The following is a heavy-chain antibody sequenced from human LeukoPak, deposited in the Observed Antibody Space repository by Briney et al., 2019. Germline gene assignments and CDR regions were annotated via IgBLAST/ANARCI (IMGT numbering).Heavy chain of an antibody. V-gene: IGHV4-59*01. CDR2: IYDSGST. D-gene: IGHD6-13*01. CDR3: AISYSSWHFDY. J-gene: IGHJ4*02. Sequence: PGGSLRLSCAASGFTFSSYEMNWVRQAPGKGLEWIGYIYDSGSTNYNPSLKSRVTISVDTSKNQFSLKLTSVTAADTAVYYCAISYSSWHFDYWGQGTLATVSS. CDR1: GFTFSSYE.